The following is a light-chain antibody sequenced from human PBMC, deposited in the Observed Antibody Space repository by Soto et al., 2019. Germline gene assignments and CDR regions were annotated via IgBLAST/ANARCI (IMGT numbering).Light chain of an antibody. CDR2: DVT. CDR1: SSDVGGYNS. V-gene: IGLV2-14*01. Sequence: QSALTQPASVSGSPGQSITISCTGISSDVGGYNSVSWYQQHPGKAPKLMIYDVTNRPSGVSNRFSGSKSGNTASLTISGLQAEDEADYYCSSYSTSSTNYVFGAGTKVTVL. J-gene: IGLJ1*01. CDR3: SSYSTSSTNYV.